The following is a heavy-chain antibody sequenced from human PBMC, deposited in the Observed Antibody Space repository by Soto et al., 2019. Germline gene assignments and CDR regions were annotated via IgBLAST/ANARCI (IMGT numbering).Heavy chain of an antibody. CDR2: ISYSGNT. V-gene: IGHV4-59*08. CDR3: ARGYGVFVGWFDP. J-gene: IGHJ5*02. CDR1: GVSINNYY. Sequence: SETLSLTCTVSGVSINNYYWIWIRQSPAKGLEWIGHISYSGNTDYNPSLKSRITFSIDTSRNQFSLKLTSVTAADTAVYYCARGYGVFVGWFDPWGQGTLVTVSS. D-gene: IGHD5-12*01.